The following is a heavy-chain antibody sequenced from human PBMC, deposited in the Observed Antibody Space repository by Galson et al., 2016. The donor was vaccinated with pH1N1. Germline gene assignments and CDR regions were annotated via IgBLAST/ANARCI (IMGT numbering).Heavy chain of an antibody. CDR3: VKHVGSNGSY. J-gene: IGHJ4*02. D-gene: IGHD1-14*01. V-gene: IGHV3-7*01. Sequence: SLRLSCAASGFTFSSVWMSWVRQAPGKGLEWVANIKGDGSQKYYADSVKGRFTISRENAKNSVYLQMSSLRADDTAVYYCVKHVGSNGSYWGQGTLVTVSS. CDR2: IKGDGSQK. CDR1: GFTFSSVW.